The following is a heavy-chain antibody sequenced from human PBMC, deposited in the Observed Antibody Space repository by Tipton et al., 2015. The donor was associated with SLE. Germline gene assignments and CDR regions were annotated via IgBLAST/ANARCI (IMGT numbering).Heavy chain of an antibody. CDR3: ARCLGEIDY. D-gene: IGHD3-10*01. CDR2: IYSDGVA. CDR1: GQSIKNYQ. J-gene: IGHJ4*02. Sequence: TLSLPCTVSGQSIKNYQWGWIRQPAGKGLEWIGRIYSDGVANYNPSLKSRVTISLDTSKSQLSLKMTSVTAADTAIYYCARCLGEIDYWGQGTLVTVSS. V-gene: IGHV4-4*07.